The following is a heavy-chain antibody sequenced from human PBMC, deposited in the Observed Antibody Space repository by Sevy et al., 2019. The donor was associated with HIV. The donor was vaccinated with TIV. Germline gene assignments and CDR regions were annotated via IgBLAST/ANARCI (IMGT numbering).Heavy chain of an antibody. V-gene: IGHV1-46*01. CDR3: AREGVVVPAAPIPYVASFGY. D-gene: IGHD2-2*01. J-gene: IGHJ4*02. Sequence: ASVKVSCKASGYTFTSYYMHWVRQAPGQGLEWMGIINPSGGSTSYAQKFQGRVTMTRDTSTSTVYMELSSLRSEDTAVYYCAREGVVVPAAPIPYVASFGYWGQGTLVTVSS. CDR1: GYTFTSYY. CDR2: INPSGGST.